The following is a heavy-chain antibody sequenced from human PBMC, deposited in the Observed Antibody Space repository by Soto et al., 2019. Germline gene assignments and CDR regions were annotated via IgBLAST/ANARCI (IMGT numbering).Heavy chain of an antibody. D-gene: IGHD1-7*01. V-gene: IGHV6-1*01. Sequence: SQTLSLTCAIYGDSVSSNRAAWSWIRQSPSRGLEWLGRTYHRSKWFYDYAVSVKSRITISPDTPKNQFSLQLNSVTPEDTAVYYCARSISAITGDGMDVWGQGTTVTVSS. CDR2: TYHRSKWFY. J-gene: IGHJ6*02. CDR1: GDSVSSNRAA. CDR3: ARSISAITGDGMDV.